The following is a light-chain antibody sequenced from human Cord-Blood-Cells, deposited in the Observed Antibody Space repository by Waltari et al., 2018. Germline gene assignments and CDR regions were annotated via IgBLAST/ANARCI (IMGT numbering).Light chain of an antibody. Sequence: EIVMTQSPATLSVSPGERATLSCRASQSVSSNLVWYQQKPGQAPRLLIYGASTRATGIPARFSGSGSGTEFTLTISSLQSEDFAVYYCQQYNNWPPPFGQGTKLEIK. CDR3: QQYNNWPPP. CDR1: QSVSSN. V-gene: IGKV3-15*01. J-gene: IGKJ2*01. CDR2: GAS.